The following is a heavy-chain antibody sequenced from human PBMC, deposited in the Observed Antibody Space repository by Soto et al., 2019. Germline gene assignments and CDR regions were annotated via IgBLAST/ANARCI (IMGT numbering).Heavy chain of an antibody. D-gene: IGHD2-15*01. V-gene: IGHV3-30*18. CDR3: AKDPLLDY. J-gene: IGHJ4*02. CDR2: ISYDGSNK. Sequence: LRLSCAAAGFTFSSYGMHWVRQAPGQGLEWVAVISYDGSNKKYVDSVKGRFSISRDNSKNTVYLQMNSLRAEDSGVYYCAKDPLLDYWGQGTLVTVSS. CDR1: GFTFSSYG.